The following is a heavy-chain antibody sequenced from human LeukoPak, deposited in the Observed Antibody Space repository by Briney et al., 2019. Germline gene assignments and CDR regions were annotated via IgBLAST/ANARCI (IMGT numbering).Heavy chain of an antibody. CDR3: ARDGGYYYDSSGSLYFQH. Sequence: SETLSLTCTVSGGSISSYYWSWIRQPPGTGLEWIGYIYYSGSTNYNPSLKSRVTISVDTSKNQFSLKLSSVTAADTAVYYCARDGGYYYDSSGSLYFQHWGQGTLVTVSS. CDR2: IYYSGST. CDR1: GGSISSYY. D-gene: IGHD3-22*01. V-gene: IGHV4-59*01. J-gene: IGHJ1*01.